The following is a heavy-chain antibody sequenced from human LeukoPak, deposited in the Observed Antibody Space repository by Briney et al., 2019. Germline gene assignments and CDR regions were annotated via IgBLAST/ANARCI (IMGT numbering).Heavy chain of an antibody. CDR2: INPSDGGT. CDR3: ARDVAREFDY. V-gene: IGHV1-46*01. Sequence: GASVKVSCKASGYIFISYYIHWVRQAPGQGLVWMGVINPSDGGTNYAQKYQDRVTMTRDTSTRTVYMQLSSLRSDDTAVYYCARDVAREFDYWGQGTLVTVSS. J-gene: IGHJ4*02. CDR1: GYIFISYY.